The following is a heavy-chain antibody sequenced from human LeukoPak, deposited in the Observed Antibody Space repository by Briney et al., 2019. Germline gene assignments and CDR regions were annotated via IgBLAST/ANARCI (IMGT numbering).Heavy chain of an antibody. CDR2: ISWNSGSI. V-gene: IGHV3-9*03. D-gene: IGHD2-15*01. J-gene: IGHJ4*02. CDR3: AKENTGYGIDY. Sequence: GGSLRLSCAASGFTFDDYAMHWVRQAPGKGLEWVSGISWNSGSIGYADSVKGRFTISRDNAKNSLYLQMNSLRAEDMALYYCAKENTGYGIDYWGQGTLVTVSS. CDR1: GFTFDDYA.